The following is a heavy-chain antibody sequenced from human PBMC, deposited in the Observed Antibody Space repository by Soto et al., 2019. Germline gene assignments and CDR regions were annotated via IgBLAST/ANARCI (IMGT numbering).Heavy chain of an antibody. J-gene: IGHJ6*02. CDR2: IIPIFGTA. CDR1: GGTFSSYA. CDR3: ARWLTGTYYGMDG. Sequence: SVKVSCKASGGTFSSYAISWVRQAPGQGLEWMGGIIPIFGTANYAQKFQGRVTITADESTSTAYMELSSPRSEDTAVYYCARWLTGTYYGMDGWGQGITVTVSS. V-gene: IGHV1-69*13. D-gene: IGHD1-7*01.